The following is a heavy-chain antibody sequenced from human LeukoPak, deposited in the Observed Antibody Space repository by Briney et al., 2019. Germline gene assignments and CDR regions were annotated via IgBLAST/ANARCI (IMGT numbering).Heavy chain of an antibody. CDR2: IYYSGST. J-gene: IGHJ4*02. V-gene: IGHV4-59*08. CDR3: ARYSYGSGNFDY. Sequence: YWSWIRXPPGKGLEWIGYIYYSGSTNYNRSLKSRVTISVDTSKNQFSLKLSSVTAADTAVYYCARYSYGSGNFDYWGQGTLVTVSS. D-gene: IGHD5-18*01. CDR1: Y.